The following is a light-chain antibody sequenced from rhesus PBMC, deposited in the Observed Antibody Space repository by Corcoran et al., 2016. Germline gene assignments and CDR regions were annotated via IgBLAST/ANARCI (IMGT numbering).Light chain of an antibody. CDR2: EAS. J-gene: IGKJ4*01. CDR3: QHYYSIPLT. CDR1: QGINND. Sequence: DIQMTQSPSSLSASVGDRVTITCRASQGINNDLAWYQQKPGETPKLLIYEASSLQSGIPFRVSGSGSGTDFTLTISSLQPEDFATYYCQHYYSIPLTFGGGTKVEIK. V-gene: IGKV1-25*01.